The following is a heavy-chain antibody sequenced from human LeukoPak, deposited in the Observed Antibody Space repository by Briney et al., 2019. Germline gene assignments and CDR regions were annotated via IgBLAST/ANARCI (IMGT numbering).Heavy chain of an antibody. V-gene: IGHV1-69*13. CDR2: IIPIFGTA. CDR3: ARDRGGYDGAFDI. J-gene: IGHJ3*02. Sequence: ASVKVSCKASGGTFISYAISWVRQAPGQGLGWMGGIIPIFGTANYAQKFQGRVTTTADESTSTAYMELSSLSSEDTAVYYCARDRGGYDGAFDIWGQGTMVTVSS. CDR1: GGTFISYA. D-gene: IGHD5-12*01.